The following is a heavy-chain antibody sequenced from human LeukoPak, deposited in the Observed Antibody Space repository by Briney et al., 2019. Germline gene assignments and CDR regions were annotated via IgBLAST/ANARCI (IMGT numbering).Heavy chain of an antibody. CDR2: IHYSGRP. CDR1: GGSISGHY. CDR3: ARFGVDYDMDV. D-gene: IGHD3-16*01. Sequence: KPSEPLSLTCTVSGGSISGHYWTWIRQPPGKGLEWIGQIHYSGRPDYNPSLKSRVTISVDTSKNQLSLKVTSVTGADTAVYYCARFGVDYDMDVWGQGTTVTVSS. V-gene: IGHV4-59*11. J-gene: IGHJ6*02.